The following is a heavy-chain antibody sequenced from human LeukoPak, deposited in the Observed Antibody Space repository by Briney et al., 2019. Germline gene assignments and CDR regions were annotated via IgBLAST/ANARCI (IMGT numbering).Heavy chain of an antibody. Sequence: ASVKVCCKASGYTFTGYYMHWVRQAPGQGLEWMGWINPNSGGTNYAQKFQGRVTMTRDTSISTAYMELSRLRSDDTAVYYCARGRKLGKNWFDPWGQGTLVTVSS. CDR1: GYTFTGYY. J-gene: IGHJ5*02. D-gene: IGHD6-6*01. CDR2: INPNSGGT. V-gene: IGHV1-2*02. CDR3: ARGRKLGKNWFDP.